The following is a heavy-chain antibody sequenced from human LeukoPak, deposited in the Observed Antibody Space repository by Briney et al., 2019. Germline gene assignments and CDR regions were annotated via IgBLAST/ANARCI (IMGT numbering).Heavy chain of an antibody. Sequence: ASVKVSCKASGYTFTGYYMAWVRQAPGQGLEWMGRIDPNNSATNCAQKFQGWVTLTRDTSISTAYMELSRLRSDDTAVYYCARGSWLVYWFDPWGQGTLVTVSS. D-gene: IGHD6-19*01. V-gene: IGHV1-2*04. CDR1: GYTFTGYY. J-gene: IGHJ5*02. CDR3: ARGSWLVYWFDP. CDR2: IDPNNSAT.